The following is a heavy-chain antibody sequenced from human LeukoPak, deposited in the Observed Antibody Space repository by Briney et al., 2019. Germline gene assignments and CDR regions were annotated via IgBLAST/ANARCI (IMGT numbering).Heavy chain of an antibody. CDR1: GYTFTGYY. J-gene: IGHJ3*02. CDR2: INPNSGGT. CDR3: ARAHDSSGYPDAFDI. Sequence: PQASVKVSCMASGYTFTGYYMHWVRQAPGQGLEWMGWINPNSGGTNYAQKFQGRVTMTRDTSISTAYMELSRLRSDDTAVYYCARAHDSSGYPDAFDIWGQGTMVTVSS. V-gene: IGHV1-2*02. D-gene: IGHD3-22*01.